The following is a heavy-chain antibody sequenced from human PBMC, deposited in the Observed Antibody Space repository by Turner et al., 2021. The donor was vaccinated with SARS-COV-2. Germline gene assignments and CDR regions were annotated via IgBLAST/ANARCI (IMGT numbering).Heavy chain of an antibody. J-gene: IGHJ3*02. CDR1: GFTFSTHA. Sequence: VQPVESGGGVVQPGRSLSLSCAAPGFTFSTHAMHWVRQAPGKGLEWVVVISSDGTNKYNADSVKGRFTISRDNSKNTLYLQMNSLRTEDTAVYYCARDRDCSSTSCYNAFDIWGQGTMVTVSS. CDR3: ARDRDCSSTSCYNAFDI. V-gene: IGHV3-30-3*01. CDR2: ISSDGTNK. D-gene: IGHD2-2*02.